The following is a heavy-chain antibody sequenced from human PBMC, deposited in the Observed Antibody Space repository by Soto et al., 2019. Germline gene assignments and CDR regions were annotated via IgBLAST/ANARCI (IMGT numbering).Heavy chain of an antibody. J-gene: IGHJ5*02. V-gene: IGHV3-21*05. D-gene: IGHD2-2*01. CDR1: EFTFSSDY. Sequence: PGGSLRLSCAASEFTFSSDYMNWVRQAPGKGLEWISYISSSSSDIYYADSVKGRFTISRDNAKNTLYLQMNSLRAEDTAVYYCARVPYCSSSGCYSWFDPWGQGTLVTVSS. CDR3: ARVPYCSSSGCYSWFDP. CDR2: ISSSSSDI.